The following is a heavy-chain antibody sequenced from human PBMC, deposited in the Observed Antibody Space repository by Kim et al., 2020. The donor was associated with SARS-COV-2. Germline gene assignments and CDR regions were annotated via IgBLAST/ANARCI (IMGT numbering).Heavy chain of an antibody. J-gene: IGHJ5*02. CDR1: GGTFSSYA. CDR2: IIPIFGTA. CDR3: ARLPYDILTGYYRHWFDP. D-gene: IGHD3-9*01. Sequence: SVKVSCKASGGTFSSYAISWVRQAPGQGLEWMGGIIPIFGTANYAQKFQGRVTITADESTSTAYMELSSLRSEDTAVYYCARLPYDILTGYYRHWFDPWGQGTLVTVSS. V-gene: IGHV1-69*13.